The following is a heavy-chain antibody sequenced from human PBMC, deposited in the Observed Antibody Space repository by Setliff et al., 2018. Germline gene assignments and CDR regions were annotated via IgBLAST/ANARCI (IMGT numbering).Heavy chain of an antibody. J-gene: IGHJ4*02. D-gene: IGHD1-26*01. V-gene: IGHV1-69*13. Sequence: SVKVSCKASGGTFSSYAITLVRQAPGQGLEWMGGIIHIFGTAKYAQKFQGRVTITAEQSTRTAYMELSSLRSEETAMYYCAIPSSGNFYFDYWGQGTLVTVSS. CDR1: GGTFSSYA. CDR3: AIPSSGNFYFDY. CDR2: IIHIFGTA.